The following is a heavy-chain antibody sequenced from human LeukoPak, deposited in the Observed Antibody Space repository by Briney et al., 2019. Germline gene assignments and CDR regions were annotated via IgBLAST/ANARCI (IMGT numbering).Heavy chain of an antibody. CDR3: ARENPFDYGGNSFDY. D-gene: IGHD4-23*01. CDR2: IYYSGST. V-gene: IGHV4-59*01. J-gene: IGHJ4*02. CDR1: GGSISSYY. Sequence: PSETLSLTCTVSGGSISSYYWSWIRQPPGKGLEWIGNIYYSGSTNYNPSLKSRVTISVDRSKNQFSLKLSSVTAADTAVYYCARENPFDYGGNSFDYWGQGTLVTVSS.